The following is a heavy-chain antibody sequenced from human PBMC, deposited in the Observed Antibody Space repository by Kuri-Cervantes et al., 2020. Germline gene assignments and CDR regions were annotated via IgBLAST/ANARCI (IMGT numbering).Heavy chain of an antibody. CDR3: ARGRRYCSGGSCYSFDY. J-gene: IGHJ4*02. Sequence: SVKVSCKASGFTFTSSAVQWVRQARGQRLEWIGWIVVGSGNTNYAQKFQGRVTMTRDTSTSTVYMELSSLRSEDTAVYYCARGRRYCSGGSCYSFDYWGQGTLVTVSS. CDR2: IVVGSGNT. V-gene: IGHV1-58*01. CDR1: GFTFTSSA. D-gene: IGHD2-15*01.